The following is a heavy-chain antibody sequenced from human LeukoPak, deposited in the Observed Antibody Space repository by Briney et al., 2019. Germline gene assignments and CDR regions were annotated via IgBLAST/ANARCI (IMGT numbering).Heavy chain of an antibody. J-gene: IGHJ4*02. V-gene: IGHV3-66*01. CDR1: GFTFSSYA. Sequence: PGGSLRLSCAASGFTFSSYAMSWVRQAPGKGLEWVSVIYSGGSTYYADSVKGRFTISRDNSKNTLFLQMNSLRAEDTAVYYCARSDYGDYVFGVFFDCWGQGTLVTVSS. CDR3: ARSDYGDYVFGVFFDC. D-gene: IGHD4-17*01. CDR2: IYSGGST.